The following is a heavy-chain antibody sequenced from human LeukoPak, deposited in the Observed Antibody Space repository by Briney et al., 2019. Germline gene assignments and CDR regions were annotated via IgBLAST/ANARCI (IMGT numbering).Heavy chain of an antibody. V-gene: IGHV3-11*04. CDR3: ARGTGEIDY. D-gene: IGHD7-27*01. CDR2: ISGSGSNI. Sequence: PGGSLRLSCAASGLTFSAYYMSWIRQAPGKGLEWVSHISGSGSNIYYPDSVKGRFTISRDNAKNSLYLQMNSLRADDMAVYYCARGTGEIDYWGQGTLVTVSS. CDR1: GLTFSAYY. J-gene: IGHJ4*02.